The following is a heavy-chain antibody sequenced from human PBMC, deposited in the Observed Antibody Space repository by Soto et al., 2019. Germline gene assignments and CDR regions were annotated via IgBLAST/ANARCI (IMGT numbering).Heavy chain of an antibody. CDR2: IRADNGNT. CDR3: ARARGAYGMDV. CDR1: GYTFTSYG. Sequence: QVQLVQSGAEVKKPGASVKVSCKASGYTFTSYGISWVRQAPGQGLEWMGWIRADNGNTNYEQKIQGRGTMTQDTSTSTAYMELRRLSSDDTAVYSCARARGAYGMDVWGQGTTVTVSS. V-gene: IGHV1-18*01. J-gene: IGHJ6*02.